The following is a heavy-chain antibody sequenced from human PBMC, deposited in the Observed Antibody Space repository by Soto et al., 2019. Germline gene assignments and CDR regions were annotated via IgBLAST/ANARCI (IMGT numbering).Heavy chain of an antibody. V-gene: IGHV3-48*03. D-gene: IGHD6-13*01. Sequence: PGGSLRLSCAASGFTFSSYEMNWVRQAPGKGLEWVSYISSSGSTIYYADSVKGRFTISRDNAKNSLYLQMNSLRAEDTAVYYCARSEGYSSSWYSGYYYYGMDVWGQGTTVTVSS. CDR3: ARSEGYSSSWYSGYYYYGMDV. CDR2: ISSSGSTI. J-gene: IGHJ6*02. CDR1: GFTFSSYE.